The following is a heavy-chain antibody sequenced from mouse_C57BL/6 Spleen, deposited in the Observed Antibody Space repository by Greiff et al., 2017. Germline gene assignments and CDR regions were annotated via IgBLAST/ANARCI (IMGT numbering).Heavy chain of an antibody. CDR3: ARGRPDYDY. CDR1: GYTFTSSW. CDR2: IYPSDSET. Sequence: QVQLQQPGAELVRPGSSVKLSCKASGYTFTSSWMDWVKQRPGQGLEWIGNIYPSDSETHYNQKFKDKDTLTVDKSSSTAYMQISSLTSEDSAVYCCARGRPDYDYWGQGTTLTVSS. D-gene: IGHD2-13*01. J-gene: IGHJ2*01. V-gene: IGHV1-61*01.